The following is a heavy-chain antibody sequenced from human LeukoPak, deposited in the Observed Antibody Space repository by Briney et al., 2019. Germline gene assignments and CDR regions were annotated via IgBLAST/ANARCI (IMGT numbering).Heavy chain of an antibody. V-gene: IGHV3-30-3*01. CDR3: FLLYSSGYGDY. D-gene: IGHD6-19*01. Sequence: GGSLRLSCAASGFTFSSYAMHWVRQAPGKGLEWVAVISYDGSNKYYADSVKGRFTISRDNSKNTLYLQMNSLRAEDTAVYYCFLLYSSGYGDYWGQGTLVTVSS. CDR2: ISYDGSNK. CDR1: GFTFSSYA. J-gene: IGHJ4*02.